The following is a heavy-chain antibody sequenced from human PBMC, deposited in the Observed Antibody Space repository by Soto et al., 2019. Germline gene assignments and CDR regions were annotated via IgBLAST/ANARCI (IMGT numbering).Heavy chain of an antibody. V-gene: IGHV3-23*01. CDR2: ITTSGGNT. CDR1: GFTFSSYA. Sequence: GGSLRLSCAASGFTFSSYAMSWVRQAPGKGLEWVSTITTSGGNTYYADSVQGRFTISRDNSKNTLYLQMNSLRAEDTAVYYCAGRYCTNGVCYTNYYYYIDVWGKGTTVTVSS. CDR3: AGRYCTNGVCYTNYYYYIDV. D-gene: IGHD2-8*01. J-gene: IGHJ6*03.